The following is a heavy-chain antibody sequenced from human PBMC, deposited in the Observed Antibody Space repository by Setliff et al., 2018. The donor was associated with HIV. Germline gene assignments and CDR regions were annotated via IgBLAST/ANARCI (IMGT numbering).Heavy chain of an antibody. J-gene: IGHJ4*02. D-gene: IGHD3-22*01. V-gene: IGHV4-34*01. Sequence: SLPCALYGGSFSDYYWSWIRQPPGMGLEWIGEVNRGRRTNYNSSLKSRVTISIDTSRNQFSLTVSSVTAADTAVYYCAREIPYSYGGRGHPLWGQGTLVTVSS. CDR2: VNRGRRT. CDR3: AREIPYSYGGRGHPL. CDR1: GGSFSDYY.